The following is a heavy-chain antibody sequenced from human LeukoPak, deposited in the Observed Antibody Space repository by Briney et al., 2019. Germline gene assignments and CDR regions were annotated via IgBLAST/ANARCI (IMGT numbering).Heavy chain of an antibody. CDR1: GFTFDDYA. V-gene: IGHV3-9*01. J-gene: IGHJ6*03. D-gene: IGHD4-17*01. CDR3: AKDNHGDYYYYMDV. Sequence: PGGSLRLSCAASGFTFDDYAMHWVRQAPGKGLEWVSGISWNSGSIGYADSVKGRFTISRDNAKNSLYLQMNSLRAEDTALYYCAKDNHGDYYYYMDVWGKGTTVTVSS. CDR2: ISWNSGSI.